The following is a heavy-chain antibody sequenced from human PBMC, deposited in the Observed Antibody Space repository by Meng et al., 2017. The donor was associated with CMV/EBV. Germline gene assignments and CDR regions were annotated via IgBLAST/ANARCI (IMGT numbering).Heavy chain of an antibody. D-gene: IGHD2-15*01. CDR3: TTDSQGSNFDY. CDR1: GFTFSNAW. J-gene: IGHJ4*02. CDR2: IKSKTDGGTT. Sequence: CAASGFTFSNAWMSWVRQAPGKGLEWVGRIKSKTDGGTTDYAAPVKGRFTISRDDSKNTLYLQMNSLKTEDTAVYYCTTDSQGSNFDYWGQGTLVTVSS. V-gene: IGHV3-15*01.